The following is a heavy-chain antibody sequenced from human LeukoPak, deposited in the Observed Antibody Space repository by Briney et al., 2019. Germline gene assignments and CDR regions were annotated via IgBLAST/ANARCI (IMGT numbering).Heavy chain of an antibody. Sequence: SETLSLTCAVYGGSFSGYYWSWIRQPPGKGLEWLGEINHSGSTNYNPSLKSRVTISVDTSKNQFSLKLSSVTAADTAVYYCARGSLGYCSSTSCYPNLDYYYYYGMDVWGQGTTVTVSS. D-gene: IGHD2-2*01. J-gene: IGHJ6*02. CDR3: ARGSLGYCSSTSCYPNLDYYYYYGMDV. CDR2: INHSGST. CDR1: GGSFSGYY. V-gene: IGHV4-34*01.